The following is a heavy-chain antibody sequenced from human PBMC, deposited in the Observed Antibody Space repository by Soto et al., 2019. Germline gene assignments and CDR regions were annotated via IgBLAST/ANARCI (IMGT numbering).Heavy chain of an antibody. J-gene: IGHJ4*02. CDR3: AADVGWYYYDSYPPY. V-gene: IGHV1-58*01. CDR2: IVVGSGNT. CDR1: GSTFTSSA. D-gene: IGHD3-22*01. Sequence: GASVKVSCKASGSTFTSSAVQWVRQARGQRLEWIGWIVVGSGNTNYAQKFQERVTITRDMSTSTAYMELSSLRSEDTAVYYCAADVGWYYYDSYPPYWGQGTLVTVSS.